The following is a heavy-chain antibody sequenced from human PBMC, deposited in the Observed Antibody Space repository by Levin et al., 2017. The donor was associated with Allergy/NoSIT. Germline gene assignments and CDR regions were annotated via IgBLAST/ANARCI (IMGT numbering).Heavy chain of an antibody. CDR2: IKQDGSDK. Sequence: GGSLRLSCAASGFTFRTFWMAWVRQAPGKGPEWVANIKQDGSDKYYVDSVEGRFTVSRDNAKNSLYLQMNSLRVEDTGVYYCARDHDGEDEYFDFWGQGTLVTVSS. CDR3: ARDHDGEDEYFDF. CDR1: GFTFRTFW. J-gene: IGHJ4*02. D-gene: IGHD3-10*01. V-gene: IGHV3-7*01.